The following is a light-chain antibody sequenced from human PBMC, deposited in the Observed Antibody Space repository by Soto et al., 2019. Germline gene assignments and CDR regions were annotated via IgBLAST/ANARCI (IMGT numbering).Light chain of an antibody. CDR2: SAS. Sequence: IVMTQSPDSLAVSLGERATINCKSSQSVLYSSNNENYLAWYQQRPGHPPKLLIYSASTRESGVPDRFSGSGSGTDFTLTISSLQAEDVAVYYCQQYYNSPWTFGQGTKVEIK. CDR3: QQYYNSPWT. CDR1: QSVLYSSNNENY. J-gene: IGKJ1*01. V-gene: IGKV4-1*01.